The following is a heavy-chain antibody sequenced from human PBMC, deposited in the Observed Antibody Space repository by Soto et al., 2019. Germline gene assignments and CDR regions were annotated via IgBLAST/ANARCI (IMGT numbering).Heavy chain of an antibody. J-gene: IGHJ4*02. CDR3: AKVFYYYDSSGYYYFDY. V-gene: IGHV3-23*01. Sequence: GSLRLSCAASGFTFSSYAVSWVRQAPGKGPEWISSISGSGSTIYYADSVKGRFTISRDNSKNTLYLQMSGLRAEDTAVYYCAKVFYYYDSSGYYYFDYWGQGTLVTVSS. D-gene: IGHD3-22*01. CDR2: ISGSGSTI. CDR1: GFTFSSYA.